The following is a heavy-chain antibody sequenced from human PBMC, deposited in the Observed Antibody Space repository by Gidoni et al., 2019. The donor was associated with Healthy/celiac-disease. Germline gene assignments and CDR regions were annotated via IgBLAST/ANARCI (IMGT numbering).Heavy chain of an antibody. J-gene: IGHJ6*02. CDR1: GDSVSSNSAA. CDR2: TYYRSKWYN. D-gene: IGHD6-13*01. CDR3: ARDVAAAGIPYYYGMDV. V-gene: IGHV6-1*01. Sequence: QVQLQQSGPGLVKPSQTLSLTCSISGDSVSSNSAAWNWIRQSPSRGLEWLGRTYYRSKWYNDYAVSVKSRITINPDTSKNQFSLQLNSVTPEDTAVYYCARDVAAAGIPYYYGMDVWGQGTTVTVSS.